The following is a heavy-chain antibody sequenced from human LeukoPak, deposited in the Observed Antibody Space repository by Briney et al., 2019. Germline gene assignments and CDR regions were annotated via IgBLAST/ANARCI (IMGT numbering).Heavy chain of an antibody. J-gene: IGHJ3*02. CDR3: AKDLHGDLRYFDWLFSAFDI. Sequence: GGSLRLSCAASGFTFSSYAMSWVRQAPGNGLEWVSAISGSGGSTYYADSVKGRFTISRDNSKNTLYLQMNSLRAEDTAVYYCAKDLHGDLRYFDWLFSAFDIWGQGTMDSVSS. D-gene: IGHD3-9*01. CDR1: GFTFSSYA. CDR2: ISGSGGST. V-gene: IGHV3-23*01.